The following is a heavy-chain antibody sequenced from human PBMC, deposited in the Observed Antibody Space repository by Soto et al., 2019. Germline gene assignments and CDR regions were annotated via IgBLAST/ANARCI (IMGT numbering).Heavy chain of an antibody. CDR1: GGTFISYA. V-gene: IGHV1-69*01. D-gene: IGHD2-2*01. CDR2: IIPIPGTA. J-gene: IGHJ6*02. CDR3: ARSQGSSTSLEIYYYYYYGMDV. Sequence: QVQLVQSGAEVKKPGSSVKVSCQASGGTFISYAISWVRQAPGQGLEWMGGIIPIPGTANYAQKFQGRVPNTVDESTGTGYMELSRLRSEDTAVYYCARSQGSSTSLEIYYYYYYGMDVWGQGTTVTVS.